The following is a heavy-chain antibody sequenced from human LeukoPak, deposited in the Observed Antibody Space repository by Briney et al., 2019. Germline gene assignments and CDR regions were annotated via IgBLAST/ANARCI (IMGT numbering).Heavy chain of an antibody. CDR3: ARASFNSYGIDGFDY. CDR1: GGSISDYF. CDR2: IRNSGNT. J-gene: IGHJ4*02. Sequence: PSETLSLTCSVSGGSISDYFWNWIRQPPGKGLEWIAYIRNSGNTKYNPSLKSRHTISVDTSKNQFSLNLRSVTAADTAVYYCARASFNSYGIDGFDYWGQGTLVTVSS. D-gene: IGHD5-18*01. V-gene: IGHV4-59*01.